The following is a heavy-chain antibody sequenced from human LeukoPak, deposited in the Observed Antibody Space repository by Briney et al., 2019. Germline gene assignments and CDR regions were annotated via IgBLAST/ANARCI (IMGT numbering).Heavy chain of an antibody. Sequence: ASVKVSCKASGFTFTSYYMHWVRQAPGQGLEWMGIINPSGHTTNYAQKFQGRVTITADKSTSTAYMELSSLRSEDTAVYYCARGPSYCSGGSCYSRYYYYMDVWGKGTTVTVSS. CDR3: ARGPSYCSGGSCYSRYYYYMDV. CDR1: GFTFTSYY. D-gene: IGHD2-15*01. V-gene: IGHV1-46*01. J-gene: IGHJ6*03. CDR2: INPSGHTT.